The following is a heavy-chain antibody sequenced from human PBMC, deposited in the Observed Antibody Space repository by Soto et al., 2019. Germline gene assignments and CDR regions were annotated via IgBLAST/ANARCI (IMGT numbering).Heavy chain of an antibody. D-gene: IGHD2-15*01. CDR2: IIPIFGTA. V-gene: IGHV1-69*01. CDR3: ARDGRYCSGGSCLGY. Sequence: QVQLVQSGAEVKKPGYSVKVSCKASGGTFSSYAISWVRQAPGQGLEWMGGIIPIFGTANYAQKFKGRVTITADESTRTVDMELSSVRSEDTAVYYCARDGRYCSGGSCLGYWGQGTLVTVSS. J-gene: IGHJ4*02. CDR1: GGTFSSYA.